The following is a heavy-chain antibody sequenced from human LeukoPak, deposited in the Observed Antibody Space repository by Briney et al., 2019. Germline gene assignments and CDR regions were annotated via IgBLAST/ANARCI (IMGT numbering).Heavy chain of an antibody. V-gene: IGHV3-33*01. CDR2: IWYDGSNK. CDR3: AREMEEAVACNDFEY. D-gene: IGHD6-19*01. CDR1: GFTFSSYG. J-gene: IGHJ4*02. Sequence: GGSLRLSCAASGFTFSSYGMHWVRQAPGKGLEWVAVIWYDGSNKYYADSGQGRFTIYSDNSKIALYLQMNSVRAEDTAVYYCAREMEEAVACNDFEYWGQGTLVTFSS.